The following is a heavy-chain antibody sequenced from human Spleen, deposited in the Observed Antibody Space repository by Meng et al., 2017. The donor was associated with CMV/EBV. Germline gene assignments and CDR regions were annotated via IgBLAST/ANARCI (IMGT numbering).Heavy chain of an antibody. CDR1: GYTFISYG. V-gene: IGHV1-18*01. J-gene: IGHJ6*02. D-gene: IGHD5-12*01. CDR2: ISAYNGDT. Sequence: ASVKVSCKASGYTFISYGISWVRQAPGQGLEWMGWISAYNGDTKYAQKFQGRVTLTTDTPTSTAYMDLRSLRSDDTAVYYCARDGVATITNSPGYYYGMDVWGQGTTVTVSS. CDR3: ARDGVATITNSPGYYYGMDV.